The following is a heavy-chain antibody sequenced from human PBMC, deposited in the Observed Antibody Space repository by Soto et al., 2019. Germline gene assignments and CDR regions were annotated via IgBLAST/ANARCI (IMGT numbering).Heavy chain of an antibody. D-gene: IGHD2-2*01. J-gene: IGHJ6*03. CDR2: ISWNSGSI. V-gene: IGHV3-9*01. Sequence: EVQLVESGGGLVQPGRSLRLSCAASGFTFDDYAMHWVRHAPGKGLEWVSGISWNSGSIGYADSVKGRFTIARDNAKNSLYLQMNSLRAEDTALYYCAKDKRVEVAGYMDGWGKGTTVTVSS. CDR1: GFTFDDYA. CDR3: AKDKRVEVAGYMDG.